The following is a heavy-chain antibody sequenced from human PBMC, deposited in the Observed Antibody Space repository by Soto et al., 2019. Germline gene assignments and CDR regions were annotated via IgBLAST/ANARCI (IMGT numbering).Heavy chain of an antibody. Sequence: QVQLVQSGAEVKKPGASVKVSCKASGYTFTSYGISWVLQAPGQGLEWMGWISAYNGNTNYAQKLQGRVTMTTDTSTSTAYMELRSLRSDDTAVYYCARLPAAGLRLSWFDPWGQGTLVTVSS. D-gene: IGHD6-13*01. J-gene: IGHJ5*02. CDR3: ARLPAAGLRLSWFDP. CDR1: GYTFTSYG. CDR2: ISAYNGNT. V-gene: IGHV1-18*01.